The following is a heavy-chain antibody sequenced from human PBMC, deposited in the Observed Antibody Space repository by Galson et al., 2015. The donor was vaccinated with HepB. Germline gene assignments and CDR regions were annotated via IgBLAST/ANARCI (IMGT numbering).Heavy chain of an antibody. V-gene: IGHV3-23*01. CDR2: IGGIFDTT. CDR1: GFTFSLYA. CDR3: SFWSGYSFLTF. D-gene: IGHD5-18*01. J-gene: IGHJ4*02. Sequence: SLRLSCAASGFTFSLYAMSWVRQAPGKGLDWVSSIGGIFDTTYYADSVRGRFTISRDKSTNTLYLQMNSLRAEDTAVYYCSFWSGYSFLTFWGQGTLVPVSS.